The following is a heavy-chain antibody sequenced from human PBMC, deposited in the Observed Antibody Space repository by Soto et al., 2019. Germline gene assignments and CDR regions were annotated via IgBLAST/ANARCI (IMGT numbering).Heavy chain of an antibody. CDR1: GGSFSGYY. CDR2: INHSGST. D-gene: IGHD1-7*01. V-gene: IGHV4-34*01. J-gene: IGHJ6*02. CDR3: ARENKRGTTRTTAAHYYYYYGMDV. Sequence: SETLSLTCAVYGGSFSGYYWSWIRQPPGKGLEWIGEINHSGSTNYNPSLKGRVTISVDTSKNQFSRKLSSVTDADTAVYYCARENKRGTTRTTAAHYYYYYGMDVWGQGTTVTVSS.